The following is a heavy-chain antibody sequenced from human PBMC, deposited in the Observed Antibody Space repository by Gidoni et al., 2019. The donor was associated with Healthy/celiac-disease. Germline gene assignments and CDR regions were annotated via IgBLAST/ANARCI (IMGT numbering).Heavy chain of an antibody. Sequence: EVQLVESGGGLVQPGGSLRLSCAASGFTFSSYAMHWVRQAPGKGLEYVSAISSNGGSTYYANSVKGRFTISRDNSKNTLYLQMGSLRAEDMAVYYCAFGYGSGSYYPSNFDYWGQGTLVTVSS. D-gene: IGHD3-10*01. V-gene: IGHV3-64*01. J-gene: IGHJ4*02. CDR2: ISSNGGST. CDR1: GFTFSSYA. CDR3: AFGYGSGSYYPSNFDY.